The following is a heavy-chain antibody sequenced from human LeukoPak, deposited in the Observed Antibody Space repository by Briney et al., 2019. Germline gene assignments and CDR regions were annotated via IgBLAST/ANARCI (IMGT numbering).Heavy chain of an antibody. CDR3: AKWGDYDVLTGYYDLDY. J-gene: IGHJ4*02. CDR1: GFTFSNYA. D-gene: IGHD3-9*01. Sequence: GASLRLSCVASGFTFSNYAMSWVRQAPGKGLEWVSAITGSGGITYYADSVKGRFTISRDNSKNTLYLQMNSLRAEDTAVYYCAKWGDYDVLTGYYDLDYWGQGTLVTVSS. V-gene: IGHV3-23*01. CDR2: ITGSGGIT.